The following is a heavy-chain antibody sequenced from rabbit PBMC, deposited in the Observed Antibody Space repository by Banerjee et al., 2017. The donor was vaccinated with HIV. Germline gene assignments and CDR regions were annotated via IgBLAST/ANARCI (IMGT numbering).Heavy chain of an antibody. CDR2: IYPGSSGIT. J-gene: IGHJ4*01. V-gene: IGHV1S40*01. CDR3: ARDPYGSSSGYSL. D-gene: IGHD1-1*01. Sequence: QSLEESGGGLVQPEGSLTLTCTASGFSFSSYYYMCWVRQAPGKGLEWIACIYPGSSGITYYASWAKGRFTISKTSSTTVTLQMTSLTAADTATYFCARDPYGSSSGYSLWGPGTLVTVS. CDR1: GFSFSSYYY.